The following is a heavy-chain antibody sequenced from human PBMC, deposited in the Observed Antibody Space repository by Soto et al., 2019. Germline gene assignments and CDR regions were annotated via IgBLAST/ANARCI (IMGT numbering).Heavy chain of an antibody. Sequence: GGSLRLSCAASGFTFRNYGMNWVRQAPGKGLEWVSYIGLGSSTKYYADSVEGRFTISRDNAKNSLYLQMNSLRAEDTAVYYCARGLYYYDSSAYYSPWGQGTLVTVSS. CDR3: ARGLYYYDSSAYYSP. CDR2: IGLGSSTK. J-gene: IGHJ5*02. D-gene: IGHD3-22*01. CDR1: GFTFRNYG. V-gene: IGHV3-48*01.